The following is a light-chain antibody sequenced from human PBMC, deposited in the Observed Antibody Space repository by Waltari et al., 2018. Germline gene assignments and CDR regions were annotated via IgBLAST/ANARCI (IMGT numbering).Light chain of an antibody. CDR2: EVT. CDR3: SSYAGNNYVA. Sequence: QSALTPPPSASGSPGHSVSIPCTGTSSDIGGYNYVSWYQPPPGKAPQLLIYEVTKRPSGVPVRYASSKSANRASLTVSGRQSGDEADHYCSSYAGNNYVAFGGGTKLTVL. CDR1: SSDIGGYNY. V-gene: IGLV2-8*01. J-gene: IGLJ2*01.